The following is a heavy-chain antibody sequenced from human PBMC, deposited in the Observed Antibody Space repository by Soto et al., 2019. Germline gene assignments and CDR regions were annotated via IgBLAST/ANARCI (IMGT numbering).Heavy chain of an antibody. CDR2: INTDGSST. V-gene: IGHV3-74*01. CDR1: GFSFSSKW. CDR3: AREDFGVFSVADLDY. J-gene: IGHJ4*02. D-gene: IGHD3-3*01. Sequence: EVQLVESGGGLVQPGGSLRLSCAASGFSFSSKWMHWVRHAPGKGLVWVSRINTDGSSTSHADFVKGRFTISRDNAKNTLYLQMNSLRTEDTAVYYCAREDFGVFSVADLDYWGQGTLVTVSS.